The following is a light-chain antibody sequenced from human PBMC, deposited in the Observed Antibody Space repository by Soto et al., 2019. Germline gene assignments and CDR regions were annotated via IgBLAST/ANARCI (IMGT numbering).Light chain of an antibody. CDR3: AAWDDSLSGWV. V-gene: IGLV1-47*01. J-gene: IGLJ3*02. Sequence: QSVLTQPPSASGTPGQRVTISCSGSSSNIGSNTVNWYQQLPGTAPKLLIYRNNLRPSGVPDRFSGSKSGTSASLPISGLRSEDEADYYCAAWDDSLSGWVFGGGTKLTVL. CDR1: SSNIGSNT. CDR2: RNN.